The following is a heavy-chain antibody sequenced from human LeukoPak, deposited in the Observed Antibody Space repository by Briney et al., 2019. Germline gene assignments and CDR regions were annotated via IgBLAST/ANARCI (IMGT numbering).Heavy chain of an antibody. J-gene: IGHJ6*03. CDR2: IYHSGST. Sequence: SEALSLTCAVSGHSISSGYYWVWIRQPPGRGLEWIGSIYHSGSTYYNTSLNSRVSISLDTSKNQFSLRLSSVTAADTALYYCASAYDISGYYYYMDVWGKGTTVTVSS. CDR3: ASAYDISGYYYYMDV. CDR1: GHSISSGYY. D-gene: IGHD3-22*01. V-gene: IGHV4-38-2*01.